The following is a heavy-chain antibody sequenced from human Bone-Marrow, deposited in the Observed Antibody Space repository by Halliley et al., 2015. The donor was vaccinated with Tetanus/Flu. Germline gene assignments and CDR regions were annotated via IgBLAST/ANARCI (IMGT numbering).Heavy chain of an antibody. CDR3: ATGRGYGSSFYFDS. J-gene: IGHJ4*02. V-gene: IGHV1-69*14. D-gene: IGHD6-6*01. Sequence: QVQLVQSGAEVKKPGSSVKVSCKASGGTFNNHAINWVRQAPGQGLEWMGGIIPMFATASYAQNFQGRVTITADKSTRTVYMDLSSLRSGDTAVYYCATGRGYGSSFYFDSWGQGTLLTFSS. CDR1: GGTFNNHA. CDR2: IIPMFATA.